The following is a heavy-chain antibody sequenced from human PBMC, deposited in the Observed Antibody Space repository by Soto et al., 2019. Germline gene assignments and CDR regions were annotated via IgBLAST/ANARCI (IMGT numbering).Heavy chain of an antibody. Sequence: QVHLVESGGGVVQPGRSLRLSCAASGFSFSTYGMHWVRQAPGKGLEWVAFISNDGSNKYYADSVKGRLTISRDNSKNTLYLQMNSLRAEDTAVYYCAKGFENYCSFDYWGQGTWVTVSS. J-gene: IGHJ4*02. CDR3: AKGFENYCSFDY. CDR1: GFSFSTYG. V-gene: IGHV3-30*18. D-gene: IGHD1-7*01. CDR2: ISNDGSNK.